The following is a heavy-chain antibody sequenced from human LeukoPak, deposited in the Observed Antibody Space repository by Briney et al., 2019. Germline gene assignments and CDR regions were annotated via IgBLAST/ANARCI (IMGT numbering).Heavy chain of an antibody. CDR3: ARDKKGFWNDYWFYYFDY. J-gene: IGHJ4*02. CDR1: GYTFSSYG. D-gene: IGHD3-3*01. V-gene: IGHV1-18*01. Sequence: ASVKVSCKTSGYTFSSYGISWVRQAPGQGLEWMGWISADNGNRNYAQKVQDRVTMTTDTSTSTAYMELRSLRSDDTAVYYCARDKKGFWNDYWFYYFDYWGQGTLVTVSS. CDR2: ISADNGNR.